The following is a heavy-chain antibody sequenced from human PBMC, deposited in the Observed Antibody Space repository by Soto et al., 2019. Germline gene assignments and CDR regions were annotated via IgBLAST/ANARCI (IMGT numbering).Heavy chain of an antibody. CDR2: INAGNGNT. J-gene: IGHJ4*02. D-gene: IGHD5-18*01. CDR1: GYTFNNYG. V-gene: IGHV1-3*01. CDR3: ARDPGYSYGYN. Sequence: ASVKVSCKASGYTFNNYGIIWVRQAPGQRLEWMGWINAGNGNTKYSQKFQGRVTITRDTSASTAYMELSSLRSEDTAVYYCARDPGYSYGYNWGQGTLVTVSS.